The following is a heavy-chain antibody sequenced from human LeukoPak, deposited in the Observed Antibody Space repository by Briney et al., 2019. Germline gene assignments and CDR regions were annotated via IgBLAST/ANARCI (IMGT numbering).Heavy chain of an antibody. V-gene: IGHV3-33*05. CDR1: YX. J-gene: IGHJ4*02. CDR2: ISYDGSNI. Sequence: YXXHXVRQAPXKXXXXVAVISYDGSNIYYADSVKGRFTISRXXAKNSLSLHLSSLRDGDRGVFYXXXXXXXXXXXXXXFDNWGXGTXXTVFS. CDR3: XXXXXXXXXXXXXFDN.